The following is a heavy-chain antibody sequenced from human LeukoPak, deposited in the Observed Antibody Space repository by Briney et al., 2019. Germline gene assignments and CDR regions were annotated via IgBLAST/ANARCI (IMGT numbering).Heavy chain of an antibody. CDR3: ARDSSGWYVGGSRGLFDY. D-gene: IGHD6-19*01. V-gene: IGHV3-48*01. CDR2: ISSSSSTI. CDR1: GFTFSSYS. J-gene: IGHJ4*02. Sequence: GGSLRLSCAASGFTFSSYSMNWVRQAPGKGLEWVSYISSSSSTIYYADSVKGRFTISRDNAKNSLYLQMNRLRAEDTAVYYCARDSSGWYVGGSRGLFDYWGQGTLVTVSS.